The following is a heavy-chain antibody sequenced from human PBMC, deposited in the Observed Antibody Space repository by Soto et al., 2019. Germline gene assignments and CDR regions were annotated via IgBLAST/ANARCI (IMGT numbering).Heavy chain of an antibody. J-gene: IGHJ6*03. Sequence: ASVKVSCKASGYTFTSYGISWVRQAPGQGLEWMGWISAYNGNTNYAQKLQGRVTMTTDTSTSTAYMELRSLRSDDTAVYYCARAKYSSSRSYYYYMDVWGKGTTVTVSS. CDR2: ISAYNGNT. D-gene: IGHD6-13*01. V-gene: IGHV1-18*01. CDR1: GYTFTSYG. CDR3: ARAKYSSSRSYYYYMDV.